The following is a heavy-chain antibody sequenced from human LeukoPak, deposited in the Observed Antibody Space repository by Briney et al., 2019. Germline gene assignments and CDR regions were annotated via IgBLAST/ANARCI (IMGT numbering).Heavy chain of an antibody. D-gene: IGHD4-17*01. J-gene: IGHJ4*02. CDR1: GGSISSSSYY. CDR3: ARDLGYGDYPGGY. V-gene: IGHV4-39*07. CDR2: IYYSGST. Sequence: PSETLSLTCTVSGGSISSSSYYWGWIRQPPGKGLEWIGSIYYSGSTYYNPSLKSRVTISVDTSKNQFSLKLSSVTAADTAVYYCARDLGYGDYPGGYWGQGTLVTVSS.